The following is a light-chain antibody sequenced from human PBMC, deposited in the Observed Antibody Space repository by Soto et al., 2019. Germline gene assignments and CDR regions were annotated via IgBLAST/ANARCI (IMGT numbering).Light chain of an antibody. CDR2: GAS. V-gene: IGKV1-39*01. CDR3: QQGYSSPAT. J-gene: IGKJ5*01. Sequence: DIQMTQSPSVLSASVGDRVTISCRASQGIGKHLNWYQQKPGKAPKFLFYGASTLQSGVPSRFTGSGSGTDFTLTVNSLQAEDSATYYCQQGYSSPATFGQGTRLEI. CDR1: QGIGKH.